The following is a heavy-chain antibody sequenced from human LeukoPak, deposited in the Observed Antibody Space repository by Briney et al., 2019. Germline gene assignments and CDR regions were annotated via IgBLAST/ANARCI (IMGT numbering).Heavy chain of an antibody. CDR2: IKQDGSEK. Sequence: GGSLRLSCAASGFTFSSYWMSWVRQAPGKGLEWVANIKQDGSEKYYVNSVKGRFTISRDNAKNSLYLQMNSLRAEDTAVYYCARSGGLERRGGYFDYWGQGTLVTVSS. V-gene: IGHV3-7*01. D-gene: IGHD1-1*01. J-gene: IGHJ4*02. CDR1: GFTFSSYW. CDR3: ARSGGLERRGGYFDY.